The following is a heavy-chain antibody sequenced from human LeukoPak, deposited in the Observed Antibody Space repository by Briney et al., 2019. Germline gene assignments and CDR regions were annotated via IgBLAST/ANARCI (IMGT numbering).Heavy chain of an antibody. Sequence: GGSLRLSCAASGFTFSSYAMHWVRQAPGKGLEWVAVISYDGGNKYYADSVKGRFTISRDNSKNTLYLQMNSLRAEDTAVYYCARDTQDSSSWYGVNYGMDVWGQGTTVTVSS. J-gene: IGHJ6*02. CDR3: ARDTQDSSSWYGVNYGMDV. D-gene: IGHD6-13*01. CDR1: GFTFSSYA. CDR2: ISYDGGNK. V-gene: IGHV3-30-3*01.